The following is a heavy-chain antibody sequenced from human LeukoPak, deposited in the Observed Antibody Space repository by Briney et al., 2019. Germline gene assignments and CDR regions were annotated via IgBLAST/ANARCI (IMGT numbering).Heavy chain of an antibody. V-gene: IGHV3-7*01. Sequence: GGSLRLSCAASGFTFSSYWMSWVRQAPGKGLEWVANIKQDGSEKYYVDSVKGRFTISRDNAKNSLYLQMNSLRAEDTAVYYCARDLLSYYDILTGYYTAYYFDYWGQGTLVTVSS. CDR3: ARDLLSYYDILTGYYTAYYFDY. J-gene: IGHJ4*02. CDR1: GFTFSSYW. D-gene: IGHD3-9*01. CDR2: IKQDGSEK.